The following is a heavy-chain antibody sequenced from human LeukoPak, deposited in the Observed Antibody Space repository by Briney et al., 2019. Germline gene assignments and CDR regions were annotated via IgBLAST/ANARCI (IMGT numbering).Heavy chain of an antibody. CDR1: GGSISSGSYY. V-gene: IGHV4-61*02. Sequence: SETPSLTCTVPGGSISSGSYYWSWIRQPAGKGLEWIGRIYTSGSTNYNPSLKRRVTISVHTSKNQYSLKLSSVTAADTAVYYCARERTDREWQIFDYWGQGTLVSVSS. D-gene: IGHD3-3*01. J-gene: IGHJ4*02. CDR3: ARERTDREWQIFDY. CDR2: IYTSGST.